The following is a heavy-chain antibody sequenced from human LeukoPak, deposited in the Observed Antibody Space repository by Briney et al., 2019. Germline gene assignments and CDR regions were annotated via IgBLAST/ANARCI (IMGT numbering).Heavy chain of an antibody. J-gene: IGHJ6*02. CDR3: ARGGGLDV. CDR1: GFTFSSHW. V-gene: IGHV3-7*03. Sequence: GGSLRLSCAASGFTFSSHWMHWVRQAPGKGLEWVASINHNGNVNYYVDSVKGRFTISRDNAKNSLYLQMSNLRAEVTAVYFCARGGGLDVWGQGATVTVSS. CDR2: INHNGNVN. D-gene: IGHD3-16*01.